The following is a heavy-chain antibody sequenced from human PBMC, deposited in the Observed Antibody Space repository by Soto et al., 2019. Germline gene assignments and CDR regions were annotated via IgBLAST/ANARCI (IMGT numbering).Heavy chain of an antibody. J-gene: IGHJ6*04. Sequence: GGSLRLSCAASGFTFSSYAMSWVRQAPGKGLEWVSAISGSGGSTYYADSVKGRFTLSRDNSKNTLYLQMNSLRAEDTAVYYCAKVGSQLERSEEAVDVWGKGTTVTVSS. CDR1: GFTFSSYA. CDR2: ISGSGGST. D-gene: IGHD1-1*01. V-gene: IGHV3-23*01. CDR3: AKVGSQLERSEEAVDV.